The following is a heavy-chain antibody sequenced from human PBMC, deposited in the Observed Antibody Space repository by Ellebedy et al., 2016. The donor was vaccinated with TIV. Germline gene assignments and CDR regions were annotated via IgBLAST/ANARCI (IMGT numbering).Heavy chain of an antibody. CDR2: IYTTGGV. D-gene: IGHD1-14*01. CDR3: ARGRGINGTTHHFGFDP. Sequence: SETLSLTXSVSGGSISSGRFYWNWIRQPAGKGLEWLGRIYTTGGVDYNPSLKGRITMSIDTSKNQLSLRLTSVTAADTAVYYCARGRGINGTTHHFGFDPWGQGTLVTFSS. V-gene: IGHV4-61*02. CDR1: GGSISSGRFY. J-gene: IGHJ5*02.